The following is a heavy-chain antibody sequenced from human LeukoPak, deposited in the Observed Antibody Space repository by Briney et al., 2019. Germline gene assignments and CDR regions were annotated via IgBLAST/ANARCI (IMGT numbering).Heavy chain of an antibody. CDR1: GGSFSGYY. Sequence: SETLSLTCAVYGGSFSGYYWSWIRQPPGKGLEWIGEINHSGSTNYNPSLKSRVTISVDTSKNQFSLKLSSVTAADTAVYYCARGPYYYGSGSFYLYFDYWGQGTLVTVSS. J-gene: IGHJ4*02. CDR2: INHSGST. D-gene: IGHD3-10*01. CDR3: ARGPYYYGSGSFYLYFDY. V-gene: IGHV4-34*01.